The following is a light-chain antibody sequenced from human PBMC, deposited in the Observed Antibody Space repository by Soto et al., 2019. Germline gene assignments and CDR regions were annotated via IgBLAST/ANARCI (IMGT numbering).Light chain of an antibody. CDR3: HQSGSSPLT. Sequence: EIVLTQSPGTLSLSPGERATLSCRASQSVSSSYLVWYQQKPGQAPRLLISSASRRATGIPDRFSGSGSGTDFTLTISRLDPEDFAVYYCHQSGSSPLTFGPGTKV. V-gene: IGKV3-20*01. CDR1: QSVSSSY. J-gene: IGKJ3*01. CDR2: SAS.